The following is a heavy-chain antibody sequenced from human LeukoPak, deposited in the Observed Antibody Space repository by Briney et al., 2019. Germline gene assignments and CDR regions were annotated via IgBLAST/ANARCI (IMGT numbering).Heavy chain of an antibody. J-gene: IGHJ3*02. CDR2: IFYSGNT. V-gene: IGHV4-39*07. CDR1: GGSINSSSYY. D-gene: IGHD3-22*01. Sequence: SETLSLTCTVSGGSINSSSYYWGWIRQPPGTGLEWIGSIFYSGNTYDNPSLKSRVTISVDTSKNQFSLKLNSVTAADTAVYYCARDARITMIVVVPSGAGAFDIWGQGTMVTVSS. CDR3: ARDARITMIVVVPSGAGAFDI.